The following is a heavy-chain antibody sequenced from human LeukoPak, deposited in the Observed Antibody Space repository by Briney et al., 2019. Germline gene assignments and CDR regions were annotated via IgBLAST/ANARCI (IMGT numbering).Heavy chain of an antibody. CDR1: GFTFDDYA. CDR2: ISWNSGSI. CDR3: AKDLGYSYGLFDY. V-gene: IGHV3-9*01. Sequence: GRSLRLSCAASGFTFDDYAMHWFRQAPGKGLEWVSGISWNSGSIGYADSVKGRFTIFRDNAKNSLYLQMNSLRAEDTALYYCAKDLGYSYGLFDYWGQGTLVTVSS. D-gene: IGHD5-18*01. J-gene: IGHJ4*02.